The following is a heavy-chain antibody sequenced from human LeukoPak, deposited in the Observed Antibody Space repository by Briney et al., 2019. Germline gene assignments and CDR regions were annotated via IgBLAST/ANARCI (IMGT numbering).Heavy chain of an antibody. CDR3: ARGLVVVYDAFDI. J-gene: IGHJ3*02. CDR1: GFTFSSYA. Sequence: GGSLRLSCAASGFTFSSYAMHWFRQAPGKGLEYVSAISSNGGSTYYANSVKGRFTISRDNSKNTLYLQMGSLRAEDTAVYYCARGLVVVYDAFDIWGQGTMVTVSS. V-gene: IGHV3-64*01. CDR2: ISSNGGST. D-gene: IGHD2-15*01.